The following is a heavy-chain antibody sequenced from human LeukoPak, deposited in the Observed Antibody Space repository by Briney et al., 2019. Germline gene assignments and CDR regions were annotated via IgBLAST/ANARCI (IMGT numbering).Heavy chain of an antibody. CDR3: AREEAYYYDSSGYWYFDY. V-gene: IGHV1-69*04. D-gene: IGHD3-22*01. CDR2: IIPILGIA. CDR1: GGTFSSYA. Sequence: ASEKVSCKASGGTFSSYAISWVRQAPGQGLEWMGRIIPILGIANYEQKFQGRVTITADQSTSIAYMELSSLRSEDTAVYYCAREEAYYYDSSGYWYFDYWGQGTLVTVSS. J-gene: IGHJ4*02.